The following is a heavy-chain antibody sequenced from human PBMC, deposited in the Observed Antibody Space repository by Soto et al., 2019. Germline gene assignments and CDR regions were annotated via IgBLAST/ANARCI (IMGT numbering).Heavy chain of an antibody. V-gene: IGHV1-2*04. CDR1: GYTFTGYY. Sequence: GASVKVSCKASGYTFTGYYMHWVRQAPGQGLEWMGWINPNSGGTNYAQKFQGWVTMTRDTSISTAYMELSRLRSDDTAVYYCSSPRLGYYDMDACGIDTTVTVS. CDR2: INPNSGGT. CDR3: SSPRLGYYDMDA. J-gene: IGHJ6*03.